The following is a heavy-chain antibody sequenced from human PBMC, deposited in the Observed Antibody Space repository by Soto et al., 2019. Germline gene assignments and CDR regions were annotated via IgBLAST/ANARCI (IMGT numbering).Heavy chain of an antibody. V-gene: IGHV3-23*01. D-gene: IGHD3-10*01. J-gene: IGHJ6*02. CDR3: ANHSPITLLWFGDGYGGMDV. CDR1: GFTFSSYA. Sequence: QSGGSLRLSCAASGFTFSSYAMSWVRQAPGKGLEWVSAISGSGGSTYYADSVKGRFTISRDNSKNTLYLQMNSLRAEDTAVYYCANHSPITLLWFGDGYGGMDVWGQGTTVTVSS. CDR2: ISGSGGST.